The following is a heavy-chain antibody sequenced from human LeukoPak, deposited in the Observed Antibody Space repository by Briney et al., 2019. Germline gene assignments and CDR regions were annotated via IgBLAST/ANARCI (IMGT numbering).Heavy chain of an antibody. CDR3: VRHDSYIPF. V-gene: IGHV3-23*01. Sequence: PGGSLTLSCAASGLTFKNYAMSWVRQTPGRGLEWVSAISDNDGSTYYTDSVKGRFTISRDNSKDTVYLQMNNLRAADTALYFCVRHDSYIPFWGQGGLVTVSS. CDR1: GLTFKNYA. CDR2: ISDNDGST. D-gene: IGHD5-18*01. J-gene: IGHJ1*01.